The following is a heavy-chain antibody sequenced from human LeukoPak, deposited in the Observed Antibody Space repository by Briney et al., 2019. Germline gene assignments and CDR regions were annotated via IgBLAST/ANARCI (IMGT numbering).Heavy chain of an antibody. CDR1: GYTFTGYY. V-gene: IGHV1-18*04. J-gene: IGHJ4*02. Sequence: GASVKVSCKASGYTFTGYYMHWVRQAPGQGLEWMGWISAYNGNTNYAQKVQGRVTMTTDTSTSTAYMELRSLRSDDTAVYFCARDSFKYHGSGKKFDYWGQGTLVTVSS. D-gene: IGHD3-10*01. CDR3: ARDSFKYHGSGKKFDY. CDR2: ISAYNGNT.